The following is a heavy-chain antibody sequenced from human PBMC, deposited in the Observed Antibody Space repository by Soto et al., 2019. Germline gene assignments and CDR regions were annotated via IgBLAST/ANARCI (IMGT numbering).Heavy chain of an antibody. Sequence: QLQLQESGPGLVKPSETVTLTCSVSGGSITSNGFFWGWVRQPPGKGLEWIGTIHHSGSSYYSPPLRNRVTISVDTSNNQVSLNLKSATVADTAVYFCARQSVRSTLYGNWFDPWGQGSLVTVSS. V-gene: IGHV4-39*01. D-gene: IGHD4-17*01. J-gene: IGHJ5*02. CDR3: ARQSVRSTLYGNWFDP. CDR2: IHHSGSS. CDR1: GGSITSNGFF.